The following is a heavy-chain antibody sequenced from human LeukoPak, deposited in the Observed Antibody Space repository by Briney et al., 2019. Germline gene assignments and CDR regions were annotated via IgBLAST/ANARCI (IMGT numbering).Heavy chain of an antibody. Sequence: PGGSLRLSCVASGFTYSHYGMNWVRQAPGKGLEWVSGITSDSRGIYYADSVKGRFTIYRDNSKMTLYLQMDSLGVEDTALYYCARGARSGYYYYYFDYWGQGTLVTVSS. J-gene: IGHJ4*02. CDR1: GFTYSHYG. D-gene: IGHD3-22*01. CDR3: ARGARSGYYYYYFDY. V-gene: IGHV3-23*01. CDR2: ITSDSRGI.